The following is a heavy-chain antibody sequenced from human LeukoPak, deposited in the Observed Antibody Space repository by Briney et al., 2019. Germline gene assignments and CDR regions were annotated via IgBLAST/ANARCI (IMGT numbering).Heavy chain of an antibody. Sequence: SETLSLTCTVSGGSISSSSYYWGWIRQPPGKGLEWIGSIYYSGSTYYNPSLKSRVTISVDTSKNQFSLKLSSVTAADTAVYYCARESVLRGAFDIWGQGTMVTVSS. CDR3: ARESVLRGAFDI. CDR2: IYYSGST. D-gene: IGHD3-10*01. V-gene: IGHV4-39*07. CDR1: GGSISSSSYY. J-gene: IGHJ3*02.